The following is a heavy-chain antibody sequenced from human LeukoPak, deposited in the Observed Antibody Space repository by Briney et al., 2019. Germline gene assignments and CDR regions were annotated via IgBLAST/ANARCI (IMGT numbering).Heavy chain of an antibody. CDR1: GFTFSSYA. V-gene: IGHV3-53*01. Sequence: PGGSLRLSCAASGFTFSSYAMHWVRQAPGKGLEWVSVIYSDSTTYYADSVKGRFTISRDNSKNTLYLQMNSLRAEDTAVYYCARDSPYYYDSSGYRGAFDYWGQGTLVTVSS. J-gene: IGHJ4*02. CDR2: IYSDSTT. CDR3: ARDSPYYYDSSGYRGAFDY. D-gene: IGHD3-22*01.